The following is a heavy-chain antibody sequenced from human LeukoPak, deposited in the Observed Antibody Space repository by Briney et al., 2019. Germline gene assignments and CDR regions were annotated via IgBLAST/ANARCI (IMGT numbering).Heavy chain of an antibody. J-gene: IGHJ5*02. D-gene: IGHD3-3*01. CDR3: ARGHHYDFWSGYYPNWFDP. V-gene: IGHV4-34*01. CDR1: GGSFSGYY. Sequence: SETLSLTCAVYGGSFSGYYWSWIRQPPGKGLEWIGEINPSGSTNYNPSLKSRVTISVDTSKNQFSLKLSSVTAADTAVYYCARGHHYDFWSGYYPNWFDPWGQGTLVTVSS. CDR2: INPSGST.